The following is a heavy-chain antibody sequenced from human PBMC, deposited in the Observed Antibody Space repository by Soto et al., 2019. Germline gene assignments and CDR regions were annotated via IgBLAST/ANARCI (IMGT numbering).Heavy chain of an antibody. Sequence: LSLTCTVSGDSVSSDNCYWTWIRQPPGKGLEWIGYIYSSGSTNYNPSLKSRVTISVDTSRNQFSLKLTSVTAADTAVYYCARDIRGYSRAFDYWGQGTLVTVSS. CDR3: ARDIRGYSRAFDY. J-gene: IGHJ4*02. CDR2: IYSSGST. CDR1: GDSVSSDNCY. V-gene: IGHV4-61*01. D-gene: IGHD5-18*01.